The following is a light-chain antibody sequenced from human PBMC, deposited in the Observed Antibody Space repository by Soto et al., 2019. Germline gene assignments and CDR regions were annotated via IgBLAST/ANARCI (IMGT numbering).Light chain of an antibody. V-gene: IGLV2-14*03. J-gene: IGLJ1*01. CDR3: TSYTSSSKV. Sequence: QSVLTQPASVSGSPGQSIAISCTGVRTDVDGYDYVSWYQQHPGQAPQLIIYDVYNRPSGVSHRFSGSKSGDTASLTISGLQAEDEADYYCTSYTSSSKVFGTGTKVTVL. CDR2: DVY. CDR1: RTDVDGYDY.